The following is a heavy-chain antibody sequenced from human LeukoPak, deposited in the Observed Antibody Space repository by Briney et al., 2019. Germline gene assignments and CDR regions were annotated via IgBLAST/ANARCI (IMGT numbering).Heavy chain of an antibody. J-gene: IGHJ4*02. CDR1: GGSLSGYY. Sequence: PSEILSLTCAVYGGSLSGYYWSWIRQPPGKGQEWIGEINHSGSTNYNPSLKSRVTISVDTSKNQFSLKLSSVTAADTAVYYCARGHYSNYDRWGQGTLVTVSS. V-gene: IGHV4-34*01. D-gene: IGHD4-11*01. CDR3: ARGHYSNYDR. CDR2: INHSGST.